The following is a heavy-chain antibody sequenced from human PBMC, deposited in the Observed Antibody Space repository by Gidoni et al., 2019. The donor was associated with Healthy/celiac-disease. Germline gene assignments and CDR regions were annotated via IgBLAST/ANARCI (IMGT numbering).Heavy chain of an antibody. J-gene: IGHJ4*02. CDR3: ARVSGTRNYYFDY. D-gene: IGHD1-1*01. V-gene: IGHV4-31*03. CDR2: IYYSGST. Sequence: QVHLQESGPGLVKPSQTLSLTCTVSGRSIISGGSYCSWTRQHPGKGLEWIGYIYYSGSTYYNPSLKSRVTISVDTSKNQFSLKLSSVTAADTAVYYCARVSGTRNYYFDYWGQGTLVSVSS. CDR1: GRSIISGGSY.